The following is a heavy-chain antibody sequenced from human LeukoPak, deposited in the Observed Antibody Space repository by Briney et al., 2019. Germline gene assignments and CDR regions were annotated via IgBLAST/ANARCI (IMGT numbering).Heavy chain of an antibody. CDR3: AREGGDRWLPGAFDY. CDR2: INPSGGST. CDR1: GYTFTGYY. V-gene: IGHV1-46*01. Sequence: GASVKVSCKASGYTFTGYYMHWVRQAPGQGLEWMGIINPSGGSTSYAQKFQGRVTMTRDTSTSTVYMELSSLRSEDTAVYYCAREGGDRWLPGAFDYWGQGTLVTVSS. J-gene: IGHJ4*02. D-gene: IGHD5-24*01.